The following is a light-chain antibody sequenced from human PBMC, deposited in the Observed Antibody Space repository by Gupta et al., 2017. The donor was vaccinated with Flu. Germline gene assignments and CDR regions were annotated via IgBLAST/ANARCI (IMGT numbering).Light chain of an antibody. Sequence: PSFWSEPVGARVPIPCRASQGISSLLTWYQQKPGKAPKLLIYGASTLHSGVPSRFSGSGSGTEFTLTISSLQPEDFATYYCQQLNSYPRTFGPGTKVDVK. V-gene: IGKV1-9*01. CDR2: GAS. CDR3: QQLNSYPRT. CDR1: QGISSL. J-gene: IGKJ3*01.